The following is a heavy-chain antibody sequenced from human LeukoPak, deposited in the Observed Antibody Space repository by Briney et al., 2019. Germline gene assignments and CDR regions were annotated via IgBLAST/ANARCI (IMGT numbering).Heavy chain of an antibody. V-gene: IGHV4-34*01. CDR2: INHSGST. CDR3: ARLVGATSGNYFDS. Sequence: ETSETLSLTCAVYGGSFSGYYWSWTRQPPGKGLEWIGEINHSGSTNYNPSLKRRVTISVDTSKNQFSLKLNSVTAADTGVYYCARLVGATSGNYFDSWGQGTLVTVSS. D-gene: IGHD1-26*01. J-gene: IGHJ4*02. CDR1: GGSFSGYY.